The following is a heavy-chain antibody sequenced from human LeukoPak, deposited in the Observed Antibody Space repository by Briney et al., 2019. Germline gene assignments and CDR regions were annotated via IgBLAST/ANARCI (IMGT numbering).Heavy chain of an antibody. J-gene: IGHJ4*02. D-gene: IGHD2-2*01. CDR2: IYYSGST. Sequence: TASETLSLTCTVSGGSISSSSYYWGWIRQPPGMGLVWIGSIYYSGSTYYNPSLKRRATISVDTSKNQFSLMLSSVTAADTAVYYCAREPVVPAAFDYWGQGTLVTVSS. CDR1: GGSISSSSYY. V-gene: IGHV4-39*07. CDR3: AREPVVPAAFDY.